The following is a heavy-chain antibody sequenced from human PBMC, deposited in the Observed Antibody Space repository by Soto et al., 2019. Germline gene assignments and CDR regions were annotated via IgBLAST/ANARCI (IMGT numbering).Heavy chain of an antibody. Sequence: QVQLQESGPGLVKPSETLSLTCTVSGGSVSSGSYYWSWMRQPPGKGLEWIGYIYYSGSTNYNPSLKSRVTISVDTSKNQFSLKLSSVTAADTAVYYCARDPTETSLVGAKTGAFDIWGQGTMVTVSS. J-gene: IGHJ3*02. V-gene: IGHV4-61*01. CDR1: GGSVSSGSYY. CDR2: IYYSGST. D-gene: IGHD1-26*01. CDR3: ARDPTETSLVGAKTGAFDI.